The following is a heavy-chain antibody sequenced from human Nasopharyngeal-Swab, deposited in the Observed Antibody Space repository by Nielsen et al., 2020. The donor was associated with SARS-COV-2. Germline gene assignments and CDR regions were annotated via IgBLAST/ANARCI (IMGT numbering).Heavy chain of an antibody. Sequence: SVKVSCKTSGDTFTNSAISWVRQAPGQGLEWMGGVVPALGLPNYAQKFRGRVTITADRSTTTSYLELSSLRSEDMAIYYCAREGGYGAYDAPDYWGQGTLVTVSS. CDR2: VVPALGLP. D-gene: IGHD5-12*01. CDR3: AREGGYGAYDAPDY. V-gene: IGHV1-69*10. J-gene: IGHJ4*02. CDR1: GDTFTNSA.